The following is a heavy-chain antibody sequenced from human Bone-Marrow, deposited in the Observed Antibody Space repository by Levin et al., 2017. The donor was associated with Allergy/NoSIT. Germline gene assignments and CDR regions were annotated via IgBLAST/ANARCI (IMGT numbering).Heavy chain of an antibody. Sequence: SVKVSCKASGGTFSSYAISWVRQAPGQGLEWMGGIIPIFGTANYAQKFQGRVTITADESTSTAYMELSSLRSEDTAVYYCAGGPRTTVTRAFDIWGQGTMVTVSS. CDR2: IIPIFGTA. D-gene: IGHD4-17*01. CDR1: GGTFSSYA. CDR3: AGGPRTTVTRAFDI. J-gene: IGHJ3*02. V-gene: IGHV1-69*13.